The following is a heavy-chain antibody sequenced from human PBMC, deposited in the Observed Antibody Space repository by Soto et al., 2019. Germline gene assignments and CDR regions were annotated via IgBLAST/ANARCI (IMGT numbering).Heavy chain of an antibody. Sequence: PSETLSLTCAVYGGSFSGYYGSWIRQPPGKGLEWIGEINHSGSTNYNPSLKSRVTISVDTSKNQFSLKLSSVTAADTAVYYCARGSYYYGSGSYYYHYYGMDVWGQGTTVTVSS. CDR1: GGSFSGYY. CDR2: INHSGST. J-gene: IGHJ6*02. CDR3: ARGSYYYGSGSYYYHYYGMDV. V-gene: IGHV4-34*01. D-gene: IGHD3-10*01.